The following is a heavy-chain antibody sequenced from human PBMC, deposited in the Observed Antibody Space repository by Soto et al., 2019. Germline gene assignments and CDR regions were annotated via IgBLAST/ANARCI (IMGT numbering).Heavy chain of an antibody. D-gene: IGHD2-15*01. CDR1: GFTFSDYY. V-gene: IGHV3-11*05. J-gene: IGHJ4*02. Sequence: GGSLRLSCAASGFTFSDYYMSWIRQAPGKGLEWVPYISSSSSYTNYADSVKGRFTISRDNAKNSLYLQMNSLRAEDTAVYYCARDIRGCSGGSCYRSGPFDYWGQGTLVTVSS. CDR3: ARDIRGCSGGSCYRSGPFDY. CDR2: ISSSSSYT.